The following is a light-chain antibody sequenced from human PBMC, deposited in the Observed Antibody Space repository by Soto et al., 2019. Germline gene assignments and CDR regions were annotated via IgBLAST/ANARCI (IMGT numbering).Light chain of an antibody. CDR3: KQYHTVWT. V-gene: IGKV1-5*03. CDR1: ESISPW. Sequence: DIQMTQSPSTLSASVGDRVTITCRASESISPWLARYQQKPGKAPKLLIYTASNLESGVPSRFSGSGSGTEFALNNSTLHPDEFAPYFGKQYHTVWTVGHGTKVDIK. J-gene: IGKJ1*01. CDR2: TAS.